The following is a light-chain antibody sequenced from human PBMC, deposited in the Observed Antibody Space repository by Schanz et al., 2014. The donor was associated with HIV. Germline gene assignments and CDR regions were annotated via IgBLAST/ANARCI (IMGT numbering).Light chain of an antibody. CDR2: DAS. CDR3: QQYGDLPPFT. V-gene: IGKV1-33*01. J-gene: IGKJ3*01. Sequence: DIQMTQSPSSLSASVGDRVTITCQASQDINKYLNWYQQKPGKAPKLLIYDASNLEIGVPSRFSGGGAGTDFTFTISVLQPEDFATYYCQQYGDLPPFTFGPGTKVDVK. CDR1: QDINKY.